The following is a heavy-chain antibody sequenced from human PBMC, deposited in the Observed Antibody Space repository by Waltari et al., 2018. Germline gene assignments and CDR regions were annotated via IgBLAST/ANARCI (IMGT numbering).Heavy chain of an antibody. D-gene: IGHD6-13*01. Sequence: QLQLQESGPGLVKPSETLSLTCTVYGGSISSSSYYWGWIRQPPGKGLELIGSIYYSGSTYYNPSLKSRVTISVDTSKNQFSLKLSSVTAADTAVYYCARESWIAAAHGWGQGTLVTVSS. CDR3: ARESWIAAAHG. J-gene: IGHJ4*02. CDR1: GGSISSSSYY. CDR2: IYYSGST. V-gene: IGHV4-39*07.